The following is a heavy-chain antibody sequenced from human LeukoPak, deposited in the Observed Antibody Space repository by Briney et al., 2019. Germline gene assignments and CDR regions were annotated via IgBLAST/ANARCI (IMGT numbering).Heavy chain of an antibody. CDR1: GYTFTSYA. D-gene: IGHD3-3*01. J-gene: IGHJ4*02. CDR3: ARDYDFWSGYYSPYFDY. V-gene: IGHV1-3*01. Sequence: ASVKVSCKASGYTFTSYAMHWVRQAPGQRLEWMGWINAGNGNTKYSQKFQGRVTMTTDTSTSTAYMELRSLRSDDTAVYYCARDYDFWSGYYSPYFDYWGQGTLVTVSS. CDR2: INAGNGNT.